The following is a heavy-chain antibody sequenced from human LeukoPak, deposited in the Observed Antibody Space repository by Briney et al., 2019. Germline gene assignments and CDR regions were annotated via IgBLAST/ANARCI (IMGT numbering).Heavy chain of an antibody. V-gene: IGHV4-59*01. CDR2: IYYSGST. D-gene: IGHD2-15*01. J-gene: IGHJ5*02. CDR1: GGSISSYY. Sequence: SETLSLTCTVSGGSISSYYWSWIQQPPGKGLEWIGYIYYSGSTNYNPSLKSRVTISVDTSKNQFSLKLSSVTAADTAVYYCARTGYCSGGSCWFDPWGQGTLVTVSS. CDR3: ARTGYCSGGSCWFDP.